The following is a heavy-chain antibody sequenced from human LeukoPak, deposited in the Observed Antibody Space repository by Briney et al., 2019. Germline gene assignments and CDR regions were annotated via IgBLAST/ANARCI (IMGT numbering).Heavy chain of an antibody. D-gene: IGHD3-16*01. CDR3: ARDLGGVFQH. Sequence: SETLSLTCTVSGGSISSYYWSWSRQPPGKGLEWIEYIYYSGSTNYNPSLKSRVTISVDTSKNQFSLKLSSVTAADTAVYYCARDLGGVFQHWGQGTLVTVSS. J-gene: IGHJ1*01. V-gene: IGHV4-59*01. CDR2: IYYSGST. CDR1: GGSISSYY.